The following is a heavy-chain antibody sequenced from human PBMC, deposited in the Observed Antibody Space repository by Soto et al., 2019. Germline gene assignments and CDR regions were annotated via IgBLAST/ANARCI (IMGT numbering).Heavy chain of an antibody. J-gene: IGHJ4*02. CDR3: ARGRYYYDSSGYYYVGYYFDY. Sequence: SETLSLTCAVYGGSFSGYYWSWIRQPPGKGLEWIGEINHSGSTNYNPSLKSRVTISVDTSKNQFSLKLSSVTAADTAVYYCARGRYYYDSSGYYYVGYYFDYRGQGTLVTVSS. V-gene: IGHV4-34*01. D-gene: IGHD3-22*01. CDR2: INHSGST. CDR1: GGSFSGYY.